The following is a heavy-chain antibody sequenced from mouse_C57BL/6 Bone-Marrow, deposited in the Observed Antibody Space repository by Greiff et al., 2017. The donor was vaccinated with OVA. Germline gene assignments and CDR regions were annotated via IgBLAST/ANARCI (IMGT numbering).Heavy chain of an antibody. CDR1: GYTFTSYW. J-gene: IGHJ4*01. V-gene: IGHV1-69*01. CDR3: AREALCPVYYYAMDY. Sequence: QVQLQQPGAELVMPGASVKLSCKASGYTFTSYWMHWVKQRPGQGLEWIGEIDPSDSYTNYNQKFKGKSTLTVDKSSSTAYRQLSRLTSEDSAVYYCAREALCPVYYYAMDYWGQGTSVTVSS. D-gene: IGHD1-1*02. CDR2: IDPSDSYT.